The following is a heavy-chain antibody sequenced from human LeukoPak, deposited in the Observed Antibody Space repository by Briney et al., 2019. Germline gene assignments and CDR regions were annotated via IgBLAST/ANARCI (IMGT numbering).Heavy chain of an antibody. CDR2: ISSNGGST. V-gene: IGHV3-64*01. D-gene: IGHD5-18*01. Sequence: PGGSLRLSCAASGFTFSSYAMHWVRQAPGKGLEYVSAISSNGGSTYYANSVKGRFTISRDNSKNTLYLQMGSLRAEDMAVYYCARWDTGGAYFDYWGQGTLVTVSS. J-gene: IGHJ4*02. CDR1: GFTFSSYA. CDR3: ARWDTGGAYFDY.